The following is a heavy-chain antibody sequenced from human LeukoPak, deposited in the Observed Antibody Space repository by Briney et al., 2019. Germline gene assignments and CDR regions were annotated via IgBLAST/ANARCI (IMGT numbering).Heavy chain of an antibody. D-gene: IGHD3-22*01. Sequence: SQTLSLTCTVSGGSISSGGYYWSWIRQHPGKGLEWIGYIYYSGSTYYNPSLKSRVTISVDTSKNQFSLKPSSVTAADTAVYYCARWVADYYDSSGLDYWGQGTLVTVSS. CDR2: IYYSGST. J-gene: IGHJ4*02. CDR1: GGSISSGGYY. V-gene: IGHV4-31*03. CDR3: ARWVADYYDSSGLDY.